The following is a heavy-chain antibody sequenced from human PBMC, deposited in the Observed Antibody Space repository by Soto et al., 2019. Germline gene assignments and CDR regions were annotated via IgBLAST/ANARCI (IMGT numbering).Heavy chain of an antibody. Sequence: QVQLVQSGAEVKKPGSSVKVSCKASGGTFSSYAISWVRQAPGQGLEWMGGIIPIFGTANYAQKLQGRVPSTADESTSTAYMERSSLRSEDRAVYYCASAVTTPWYCDLWGRGTLVTVSS. D-gene: IGHD4-17*01. CDR2: IIPIFGTA. CDR1: GGTFSSYA. J-gene: IGHJ2*01. V-gene: IGHV1-69*12. CDR3: ASAVTTPWYCDL.